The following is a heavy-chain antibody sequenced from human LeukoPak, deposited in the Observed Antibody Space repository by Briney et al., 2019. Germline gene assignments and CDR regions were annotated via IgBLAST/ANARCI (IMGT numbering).Heavy chain of an antibody. CDR2: IINSGGIT. CDR3: ARDPSAVRASTYA. V-gene: IGHV3-23*01. CDR1: GFTYSSYA. Sequence: GGSLRLSCAASGFTYSSYAMSWVRQAPGKGLEWVSGIINSGGITYYADSVKGRFTISRDISKSTLYLQMNSLRAEDTAVYYCARDPSAVRASTYAWGQGTLVTVSS. J-gene: IGHJ5*02. D-gene: IGHD2-2*01.